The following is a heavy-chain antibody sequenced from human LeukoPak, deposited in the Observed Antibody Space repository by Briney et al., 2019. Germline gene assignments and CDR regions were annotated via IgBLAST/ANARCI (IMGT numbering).Heavy chain of an antibody. Sequence: GGSLRLSCAGSGFIYSSYAMSWVRQAPGRGLEWVSTISHSGGSTYYADSVKGRFTISRDNSKNTLYLQMNSLRVEDTAEYYCANGGSGLDYFDYWGQGTLVTVTS. CDR1: GFIYSSYA. CDR3: ANGGSGLDYFDY. V-gene: IGHV3-23*01. D-gene: IGHD3-10*01. J-gene: IGHJ4*02. CDR2: ISHSGGST.